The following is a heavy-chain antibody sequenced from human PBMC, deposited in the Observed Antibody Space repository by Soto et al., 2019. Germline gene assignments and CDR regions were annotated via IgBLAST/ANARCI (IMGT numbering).Heavy chain of an antibody. J-gene: IGHJ4*02. CDR1: GFTFSSYSMN. CDR3: ARQIYDFVWGTYRPFYFDY. D-gene: IGHD3-16*02. V-gene: IGHV4-39*01. Sequence: GSLRLSCAASGFTFSSYSMNWVRPPPGKGLEWIGSIYYSGSTYYNPSLKSRVTISVDTSKNQFSLNLRSVTAADTAVYYCARQIYDFVWGTYRPFYFDYWGQGTLVTVS. CDR2: IYYSGST.